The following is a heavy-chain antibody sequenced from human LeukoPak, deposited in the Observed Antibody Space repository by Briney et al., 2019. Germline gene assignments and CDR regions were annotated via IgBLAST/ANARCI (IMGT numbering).Heavy chain of an antibody. V-gene: IGHV3-23*01. D-gene: IGHD6-25*01. Sequence: GGSLRLSCAASGFTLSSYAMSWVRQAPGKGLEWVSAISDTGNTYHADSVKGRFTISRDSSKNTLFLQMNRLRPEDAAVYYCAKALRGYPSYYFDYWGQGTLVTVSS. CDR2: ISDTGNT. J-gene: IGHJ4*02. CDR1: GFTLSSYA. CDR3: AKALRGYPSYYFDY.